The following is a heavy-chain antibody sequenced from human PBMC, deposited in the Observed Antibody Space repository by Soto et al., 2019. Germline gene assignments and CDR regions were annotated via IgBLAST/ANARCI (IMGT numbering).Heavy chain of an antibody. D-gene: IGHD5-18*01. V-gene: IGHV1-2*02. CDR2: INPNSGGT. J-gene: IGHJ4*02. Sequence: GASVKVSCKASGYTFTGYYMHWVRQAPGQGLEWMGWINPNSGGTNYAQKFQGRVTMTRDTSISTAYMELSRLRPDDTAVYYCARVHWGYSYGYVFDYWGQGTLVTVSS. CDR1: GYTFTGYY. CDR3: ARVHWGYSYGYVFDY.